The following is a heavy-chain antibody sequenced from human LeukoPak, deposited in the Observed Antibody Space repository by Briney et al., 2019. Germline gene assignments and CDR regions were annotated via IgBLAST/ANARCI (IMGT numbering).Heavy chain of an antibody. CDR3: TRLGIDGDYLRPLLNEDDY. Sequence: GGSLRLSCAASGFTFSGSAMHWVRQASGKGLEWVGRISSKTKSYATAYAASVKGRFTISRDDSKNTAYLQMNSLKTEDTAVYYCTRLGIDGDYLRPLLNEDDYWGQGTLVTVSS. CDR1: GFTFSGSA. CDR2: ISSKTKSYAT. J-gene: IGHJ4*02. V-gene: IGHV3-73*01. D-gene: IGHD4-17*01.